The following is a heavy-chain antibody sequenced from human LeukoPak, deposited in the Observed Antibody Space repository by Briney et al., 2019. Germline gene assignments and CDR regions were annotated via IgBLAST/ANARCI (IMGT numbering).Heavy chain of an antibody. V-gene: IGHV1-2*02. CDR2: INPNSGGT. CDR3: AGSPLYDSSGYYYFDY. CDR1: GYTFTGYY. Sequence: ASVKVSCKASGYTFTGYYMHWVRQAPGQGLEWMGWINPNSGGTSYAQKFQGRVTITADKSTSTAYMELSSLRSEDTAVYYCAGSPLYDSSGYYYFDYWGQGTLVTVSS. D-gene: IGHD3-22*01. J-gene: IGHJ4*02.